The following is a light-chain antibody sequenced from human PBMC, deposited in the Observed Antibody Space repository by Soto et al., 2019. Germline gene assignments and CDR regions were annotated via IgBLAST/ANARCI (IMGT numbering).Light chain of an antibody. Sequence: VLTQSPGTLSLSPGERSTLSCRASQSVTNSLAWYQQKPGQAPRLLVYDASNRATGIPTRFSGSGSGTDFTLTISNLEPEDFAVYYCQQRIDWPPAWAFGQGTKVDIK. CDR1: QSVTNS. V-gene: IGKV3-11*01. CDR3: QQRIDWPPAWA. CDR2: DAS. J-gene: IGKJ1*01.